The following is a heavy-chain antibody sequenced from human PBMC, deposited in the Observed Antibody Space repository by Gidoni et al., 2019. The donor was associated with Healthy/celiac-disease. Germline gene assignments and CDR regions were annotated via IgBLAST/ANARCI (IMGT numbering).Heavy chain of an antibody. D-gene: IGHD6-13*01. CDR3: ARAEGYSGPSGSFYDFDY. CDR1: GFTFSSCW. CDR2: IKQTGSEK. Sequence: EVQLVESGGGLVQPGGSLSLSCAASGFTFSSCWRSGVRPAPGKGLEGVANIKQTGSEKYYVGSVKGRITISRDNAKNSLYLQMKSLRAEDTAVYYCARAEGYSGPSGSFYDFDYWGQGTLVTVSS. J-gene: IGHJ4*02. V-gene: IGHV3-7*01.